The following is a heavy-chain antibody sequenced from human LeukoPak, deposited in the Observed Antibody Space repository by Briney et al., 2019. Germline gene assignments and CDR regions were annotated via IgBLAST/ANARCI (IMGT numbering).Heavy chain of an antibody. D-gene: IGHD3-22*01. J-gene: IGHJ4*02. Sequence: GGSLRLSCTASGFTFSSYWMHWVRQAPGKGLVWVSRVNNDGSDSVFADSVKGRFTVSRDNAKNTLYLQMNSLRAEDTAVYYCARGGYYYDSSGFLDYWGQGTLVTVSS. CDR3: ARGGYYYDSSGFLDY. CDR1: GFTFSSYW. V-gene: IGHV3-74*01. CDR2: VNNDGSDS.